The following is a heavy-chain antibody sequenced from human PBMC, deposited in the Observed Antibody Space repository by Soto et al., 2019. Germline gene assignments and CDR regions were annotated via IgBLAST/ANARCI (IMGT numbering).Heavy chain of an antibody. CDR1: GFTFSSYA. CDR2: ISGSGGST. Sequence: HPGGSLRLSCAASGFTFSSYAMSWVRQAPGKGLEWVSAISGSGGSTYYADSVKGRFTISRDNSKNTLYLQMNSLRSEDTALYYCATEEGPMLRKTPGWVDSWGQGTLVTVSA. J-gene: IGHJ5*01. V-gene: IGHV3-23*01. D-gene: IGHD3-16*01. CDR3: ATEEGPMLRKTPGWVDS.